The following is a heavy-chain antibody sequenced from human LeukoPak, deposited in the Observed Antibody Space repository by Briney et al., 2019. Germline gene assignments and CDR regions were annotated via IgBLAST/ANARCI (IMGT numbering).Heavy chain of an antibody. CDR3: ATLPPLHAFDI. CDR2: IYSGGST. J-gene: IGHJ3*02. D-gene: IGHD4-11*01. Sequence: PGGSLRLSCAASGFTVSSNYMSWVRQAPGKGLEWVSVIYSGGSTYYADSVKGRFTISRDNSKNTLYLQMNSLRAEDTAVYYCATLPPLHAFDIWGQGTMVTVSS. CDR1: GFTVSSNY. V-gene: IGHV3-66*01.